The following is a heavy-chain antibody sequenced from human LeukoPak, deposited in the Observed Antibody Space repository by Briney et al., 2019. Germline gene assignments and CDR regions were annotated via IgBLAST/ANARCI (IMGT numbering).Heavy chain of an antibody. D-gene: IGHD6-19*01. CDR1: GFTFSSTW. Sequence: GGSLRLSCAASGFTFSSTWLSWVRQVPGKGLEWVATMKPDGSEKLYLDSVRGRLTISIDDAKKSLYLEVNSLRAEDTAVYYCGTLTHISGWYYYWGQGTLVTVSS. J-gene: IGHJ1*01. CDR3: GTLTHISGWYYY. CDR2: MKPDGSEK. V-gene: IGHV3-7*01.